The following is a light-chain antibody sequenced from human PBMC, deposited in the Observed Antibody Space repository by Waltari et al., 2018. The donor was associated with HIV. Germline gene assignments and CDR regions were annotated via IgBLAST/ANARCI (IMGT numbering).Light chain of an antibody. CDR2: DVP. J-gene: IGLJ3*02. Sequence: QSALTQPASVSGSPGQLIVLSCTGPIEYVGSYNYVSWYQQHPGKVPKPVISDVPSRPSGVSNRFSGSKSGNTASLTISGLRADDEADYYCSSYVGSSTSWLFGGGTKLTV. V-gene: IGLV2-14*03. CDR1: IEYVGSYNY. CDR3: SSYVGSSTSWL.